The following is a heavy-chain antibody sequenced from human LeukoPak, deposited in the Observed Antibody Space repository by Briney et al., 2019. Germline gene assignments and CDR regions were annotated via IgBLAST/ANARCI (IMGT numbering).Heavy chain of an antibody. J-gene: IGHJ4*02. CDR1: RFTFTSYW. D-gene: IGHD4/OR15-4a*01. V-gene: IGHV3-74*01. CDR2: INSDGGST. CDR3: ARVPRLTISGMD. Sequence: GGSLRLSCAASRFTFTSYWMHWVRQAPGKGLVWVSRINSDGGSTSYAASVKGRFTISRDNAKNSLYLQMNSLRAEDTAVYYCARVPRLTISGMDWGQGTLVTVSS.